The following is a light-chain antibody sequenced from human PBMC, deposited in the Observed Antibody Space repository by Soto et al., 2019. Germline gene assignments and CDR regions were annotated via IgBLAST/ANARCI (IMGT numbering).Light chain of an antibody. J-gene: IGKJ5*01. CDR3: QQYGSSPPIT. Sequence: IVLTQSPATLSVSPGERATLSCRASQSVSSYLAWYQQKPGQAPRLLIFDASNRATGIPARFSGSGSGTDFTLTISSLEPEDFAVYYCQQYGSSPPITFGQGTRLEIK. CDR2: DAS. V-gene: IGKV3-11*01. CDR1: QSVSSY.